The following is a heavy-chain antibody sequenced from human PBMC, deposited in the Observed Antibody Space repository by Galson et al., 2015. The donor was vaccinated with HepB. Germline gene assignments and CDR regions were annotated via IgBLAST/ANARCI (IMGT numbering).Heavy chain of an antibody. CDR2: ITYDGSNK. Sequence: SLRLSCAASGFTFSSYAMHWVRQAPGKGLEWVSVITYDGSNKYYADSVKGRFTISRDNSKNTLYLQMNSLRAEDTAVYYCARGNAAKDYAHDAFDIWGQGTLVTISS. CDR1: GFTFSSYA. D-gene: IGHD4-17*01. J-gene: IGHJ3*02. V-gene: IGHV3-30*04. CDR3: ARGNAAKDYAHDAFDI.